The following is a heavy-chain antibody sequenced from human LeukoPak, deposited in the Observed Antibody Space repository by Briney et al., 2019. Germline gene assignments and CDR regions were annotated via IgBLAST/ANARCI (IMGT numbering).Heavy chain of an antibody. V-gene: IGHV3-48*03. CDR3: ARAPTKSRRDWFDP. J-gene: IGHJ5*02. CDR1: EFTFSSYE. D-gene: IGHD5-12*01. Sequence: SGGSLRLSCAASEFTFSSYEMNWIRQAPGKGLEWVSYISSSGSTIYYADSVKGRFTISRDNAKNSLYLQMNNLRVEDTAVYYCARAPTKSRRDWFDPWGQGTLVTVSS. CDR2: ISSSGSTI.